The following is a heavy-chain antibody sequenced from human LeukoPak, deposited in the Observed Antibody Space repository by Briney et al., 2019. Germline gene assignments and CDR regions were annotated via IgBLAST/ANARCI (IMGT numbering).Heavy chain of an antibody. J-gene: IGHJ3*01. D-gene: IGHD6-6*01. CDR3: ARPRYSSSFNKARNPLFN. V-gene: IGHV1-46*01. CDR2: INPSGGST. CDR1: GYTFTSYY. Sequence: ASVKVSCTASGYTFTSYYMHWARQAPGQGLEWMGIINPSGGSTSYAQKFQGRVTMTRDTSTSTVYMELSSLRSEDTAVYYCARPRYSSSFNKARNPLFNWGQGTMVTVSS.